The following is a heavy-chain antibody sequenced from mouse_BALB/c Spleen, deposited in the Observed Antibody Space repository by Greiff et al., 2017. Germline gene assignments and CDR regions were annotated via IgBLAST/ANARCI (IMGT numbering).Heavy chain of an antibody. CDR1: GFNIKDTY. J-gene: IGHJ4*01. CDR2: IDPANGNT. Sequence: DQLQQSGAELVKPGASVKLSCTASGFNIKDTYMHWVKQRPEQGLEWIGRIDPANGNTKYDPKFQGKATITADTSSNTAYLQLSSLTSEDTAVYYCARSGYDGSAMDYWGQGTSVTVSS. CDR3: ARSGYDGSAMDY. V-gene: IGHV14-3*02. D-gene: IGHD2-14*01.